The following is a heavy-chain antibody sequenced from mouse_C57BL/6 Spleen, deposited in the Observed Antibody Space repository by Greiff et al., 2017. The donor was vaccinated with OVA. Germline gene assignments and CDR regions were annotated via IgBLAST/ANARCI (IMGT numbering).Heavy chain of an antibody. CDR2: ISSGSSTI. CDR3: ASDDGYYEAY. J-gene: IGHJ3*01. Sequence: EVKVEESGGGLVKPGGSLKLSCAASGFTFSDYGMHWVRQAPEKGLEWVAYISSGSSTIYYADTVKGRFTISRDNAKNTLFLQMTSLRSEDTAMYYCASDDGYYEAYWGQGTLVTVSA. CDR1: GFTFSDYG. D-gene: IGHD2-3*01. V-gene: IGHV5-17*01.